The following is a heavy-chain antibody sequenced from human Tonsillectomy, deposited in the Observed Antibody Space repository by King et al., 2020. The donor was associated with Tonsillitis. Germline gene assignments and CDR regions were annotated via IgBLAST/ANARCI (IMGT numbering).Heavy chain of an antibody. Sequence: QLQESGPGLVKPSETLSLTCTVSGGSISSSSYYWGWIRQPPGKGLEWIGSIYCSGSTYYNPSLKSRVTISVDTSKNQFSLKLSSVTAADTAVYYCARQPIQLWLYGYFDLWGRGTLVTVSS. CDR2: IYCSGST. J-gene: IGHJ2*01. CDR3: ARQPIQLWLYGYFDL. D-gene: IGHD5-18*01. V-gene: IGHV4-39*07. CDR1: GGSISSSSYY.